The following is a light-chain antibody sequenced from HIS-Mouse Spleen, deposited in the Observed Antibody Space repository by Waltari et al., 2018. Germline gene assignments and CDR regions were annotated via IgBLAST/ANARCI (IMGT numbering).Light chain of an antibody. J-gene: IGLJ2*01. CDR2: VDS. CDR1: HIGSKS. Sequence: SYVLTQPPSVSVAPGKTARITCGGNHIGSKSVHWYQQKPGQAPVLVVYVDSDRPSGSPERFSGSNSGNTATLTISRVEAGDEADYYCQVWDSSSDHVVFGGGTKLTVL. CDR3: QVWDSSSDHVV. V-gene: IGLV3-21*03.